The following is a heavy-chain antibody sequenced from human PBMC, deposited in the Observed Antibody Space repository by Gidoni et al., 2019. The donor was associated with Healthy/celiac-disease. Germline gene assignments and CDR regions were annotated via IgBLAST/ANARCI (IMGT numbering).Heavy chain of an antibody. J-gene: IGHJ6*02. CDR1: GYTFTSYY. CDR2: INPSGCST. V-gene: IGHV1-46*01. Sequence: QVQLVQSEAEVKKPGASVKVSCKASGYTFTSYYMHWELQAPGQGLEWMGIINPSGCSTSCAQKFPGRVTMTSDASTSTVYMELSSLRSEDTAVYYCARDRLTPRWGLRGMDVRGQGTTVTVSS. D-gene: IGHD2-21*01. CDR3: ARDRLTPRWGLRGMDV.